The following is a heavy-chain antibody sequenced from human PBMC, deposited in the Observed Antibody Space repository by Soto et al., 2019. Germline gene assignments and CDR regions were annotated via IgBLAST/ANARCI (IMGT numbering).Heavy chain of an antibody. CDR1: GFTFGSYA. CDR2: ISGSGGST. J-gene: IGHJ3*02. CDR3: AKDGTAMAPDAFDI. Sequence: PGGPLRLSCGASGFTFGSYAISCVRQDPGKGLEWVSAISGSGGSTYYADSVKGRFTICRDNSKNTLYLQMNSLRAEDTAVYYCAKDGTAMAPDAFDIWGQGTMVTVSS. V-gene: IGHV3-23*01. D-gene: IGHD5-18*01.